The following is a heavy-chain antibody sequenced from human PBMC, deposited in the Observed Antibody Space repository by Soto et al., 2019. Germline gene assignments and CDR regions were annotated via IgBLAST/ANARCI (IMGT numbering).Heavy chain of an antibody. CDR3: AKSSSIAARSFDP. Sequence: GGSLRLSCAASGFTFSSYGMHWVRQAPGKGLEWVAVISYDGSNKYYADSVKGRFTISRDNSKNTLYLQMNSLRAEDTAVYYCAKSSSIAARSFDPWGQGTLVTVSS. CDR1: GFTFSSYG. D-gene: IGHD6-6*01. J-gene: IGHJ5*02. CDR2: ISYDGSNK. V-gene: IGHV3-30*18.